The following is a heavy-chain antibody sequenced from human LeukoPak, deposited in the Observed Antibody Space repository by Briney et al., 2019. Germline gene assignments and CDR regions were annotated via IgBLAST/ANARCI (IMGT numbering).Heavy chain of an antibody. J-gene: IGHJ6*02. V-gene: IGHV1-24*01. CDR1: GYSLTELS. CDR2: FDPEDGET. Sequence: ASVKVSCKVSGYSLTELSMHWVRQAPGKGLEWRGGFDPEDGETIYAQKFQGRVTMTEDTSTDTAYMELSSLRSEDTAVYHCATAPLPEKHYYYGMDVWGQGTTVTVSS. CDR3: ATAPLPEKHYYYGMDV. D-gene: IGHD2-2*01.